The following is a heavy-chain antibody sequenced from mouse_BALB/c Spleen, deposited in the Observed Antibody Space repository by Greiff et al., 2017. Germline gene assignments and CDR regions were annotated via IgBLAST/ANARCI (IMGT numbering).Heavy chain of an antibody. D-gene: IGHD2-14*01. Sequence: VQLQQSGPELVKPGASMKISCKASGYSFTGYTMNWVKQSHGKNPEWIGLINPYNGGTSYNQKFKGKATLTVDKSSSTAYMELLSLTSEDSAVYYCAREGGNRYDGRGAMDYWGQGTSVTVSS. CDR1: GYSFTGYT. J-gene: IGHJ4*01. V-gene: IGHV1-18*01. CDR2: INPYNGGT. CDR3: AREGGNRYDGRGAMDY.